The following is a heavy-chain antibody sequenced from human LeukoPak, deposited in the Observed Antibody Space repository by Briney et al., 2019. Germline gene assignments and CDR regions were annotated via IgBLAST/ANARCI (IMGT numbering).Heavy chain of an antibody. D-gene: IGHD1-26*01. Sequence: PSETLSLTCTVSGYSISSGYYWGWIRQPPGKGLEWIGSIYHSGSTYYNPSLKSRVTISVDTSKNQFSLKLSSVTAADTAVYYCARAQWDLPLFSFDYWGQGTLVTVSS. CDR2: IYHSGST. V-gene: IGHV4-38-2*02. J-gene: IGHJ4*02. CDR3: ARAQWDLPLFSFDY. CDR1: GYSISSGYY.